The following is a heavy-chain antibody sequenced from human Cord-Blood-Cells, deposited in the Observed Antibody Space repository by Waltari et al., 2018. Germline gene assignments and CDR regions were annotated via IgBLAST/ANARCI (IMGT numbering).Heavy chain of an antibody. J-gene: IGHJ3*02. CDR3: ARLGDEYSSSWYAFDI. D-gene: IGHD6-13*01. V-gene: IGHV4-31*03. Sequence: QVQLQESGPGLVKPSQTLSLTCTVSGGSISSGGYYWSWIRQHPGKGLEWIGYIDYSGSTYYNPSLKGRVTISVDTSKNQFSLKLSSVTAADTAVYYCARLGDEYSSSWYAFDIWGQGTMVTVSS. CDR2: IDYSGST. CDR1: GGSISSGGYY.